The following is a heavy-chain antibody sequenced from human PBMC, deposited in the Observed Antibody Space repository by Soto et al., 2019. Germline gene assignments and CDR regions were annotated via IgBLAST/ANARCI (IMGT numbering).Heavy chain of an antibody. Sequence: QVQLVESGGGVVQPGRSLRLSCEASGFTFRDYAMHWVRQAPGKGLEWVAAIPSDGSAQHYADSVKGRFSISGDNSKNALALQMNSLRPEDAARYYCARAVAGQVRSAWTWLDYWGQGTLVTVSS. J-gene: IGHJ4*02. D-gene: IGHD1-1*01. CDR1: GFTFRDYA. CDR2: IPSDGSAQ. V-gene: IGHV3-30-3*01. CDR3: ARAVAGQVRSAWTWLDY.